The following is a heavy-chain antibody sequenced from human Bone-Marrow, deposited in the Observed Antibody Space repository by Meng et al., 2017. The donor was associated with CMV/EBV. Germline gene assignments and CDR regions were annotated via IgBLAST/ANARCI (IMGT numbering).Heavy chain of an antibody. Sequence: SETLSLTCTVSGGSISSGGYYWSWIRQHPGKGLEWIGYIYYSGSTYYNPSLKSRVTISVDTSKNQFSLKLSSVTAADTAVYYCASGSSLAPDGTYSSGTAWFDPWGQGTLVTVSS. CDR3: ASGSSLAPDGTYSSGTAWFDP. CDR1: GGSISSGGYY. CDR2: IYYSGST. D-gene: IGHD6-19*01. J-gene: IGHJ5*02. V-gene: IGHV4-31*03.